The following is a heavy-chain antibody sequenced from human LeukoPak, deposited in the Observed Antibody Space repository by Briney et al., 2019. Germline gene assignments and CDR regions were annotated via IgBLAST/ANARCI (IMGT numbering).Heavy chain of an antibody. J-gene: IGHJ5*02. CDR3: ASQPLVGATFWFDP. Sequence: SETLSLTCAVYGGSFSGYYWSWIRQPPGKGLEWIGEINHSGSTNYNPSLKSRVTISVDTSKNQFSLKLSSVTAADTAVYYCASQPLVGATFWFDPWGQGTLVTVSS. V-gene: IGHV4-34*01. CDR2: INHSGST. CDR1: GGSFSGYY. D-gene: IGHD1-26*01.